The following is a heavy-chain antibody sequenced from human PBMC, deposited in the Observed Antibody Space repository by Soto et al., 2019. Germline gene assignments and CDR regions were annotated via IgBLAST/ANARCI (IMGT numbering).Heavy chain of an antibody. Sequence: SEPLSLTCTVSGGSISSSSYYWGWIRQPPGKGLEWIGSIYYSGSTYYNPSLKSRVTISVDTSKNQFSLKLSSVTAADTAVYYCARLMITFGGGIDYWGQGTLVTSPQ. CDR2: IYYSGST. D-gene: IGHD3-16*01. CDR3: ARLMITFGGGIDY. J-gene: IGHJ4*02. CDR1: GGSISSSSYY. V-gene: IGHV4-39*01.